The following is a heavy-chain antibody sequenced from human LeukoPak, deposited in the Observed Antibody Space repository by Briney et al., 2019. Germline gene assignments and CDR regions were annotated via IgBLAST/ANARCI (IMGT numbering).Heavy chain of an antibody. Sequence: GGSLRLSWAAAGFTFSIYAMSWVRQAPGKWLEWVSAISGSGGGTYYADSVKGRFTISRDNSKNTLYVQMNSLRAEDTAVYYCAKGLNGYETGRSSHNDASDIWGQGTVVTVSS. J-gene: IGHJ3*02. CDR2: ISGSGGGT. V-gene: IGHV3-23*01. D-gene: IGHD3-9*01. CDR1: GFTFSIYA. CDR3: AKGLNGYETGRSSHNDASDI.